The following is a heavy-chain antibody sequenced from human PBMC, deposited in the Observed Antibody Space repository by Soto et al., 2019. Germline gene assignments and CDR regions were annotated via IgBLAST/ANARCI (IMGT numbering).Heavy chain of an antibody. Sequence: VASVKVSCKASGYTFTSFYIHWVRQAPGQGLEWMSIINPNGGSTNSAQNLQGRVTLTRDTSTNTVYMELSSLRSEDTAVYYCARGLTSGDYWGQGTLVTVSS. J-gene: IGHJ4*02. CDR2: INPNGGST. V-gene: IGHV1-46*01. CDR3: ARGLTSGDY. CDR1: GYTFTSFY.